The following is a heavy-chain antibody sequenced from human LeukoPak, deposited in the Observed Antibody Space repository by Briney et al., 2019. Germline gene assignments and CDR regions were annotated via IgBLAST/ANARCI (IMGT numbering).Heavy chain of an antibody. J-gene: IGHJ6*03. CDR1: GGTFSSYA. CDR3: ARDSDSSGYFEYYYYYMDV. D-gene: IGHD3-22*01. CDR2: ISAYNGNT. Sequence: ASVKVSCKASGGTFSSYAISWVRQAPGQGLEWMGWISAYNGNTNYAQKLQGRVTMTTDTSTSTAYMELRSLRSDDTAVYYCARDSDSSGYFEYYYYYMDVWGKGTTVTIS. V-gene: IGHV1-18*01.